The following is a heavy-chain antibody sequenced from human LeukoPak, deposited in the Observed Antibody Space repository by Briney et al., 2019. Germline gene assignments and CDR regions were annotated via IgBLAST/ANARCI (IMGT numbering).Heavy chain of an antibody. CDR2: INPNSGGT. Sequence: GASVKVSCKASGYTFTGYYMHWVRQAPGQGREWMGWINPNSGGTNYAQKFQGRVTMTRDTSISTAYMELSRLRSDDTAVYYCARAPYNWNDMQGDYWGQGTLVTVSS. J-gene: IGHJ4*02. D-gene: IGHD1-20*01. CDR1: GYTFTGYY. CDR3: ARAPYNWNDMQGDY. V-gene: IGHV1-2*02.